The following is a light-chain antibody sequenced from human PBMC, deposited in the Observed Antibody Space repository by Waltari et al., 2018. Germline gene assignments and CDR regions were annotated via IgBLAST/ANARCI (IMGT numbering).Light chain of an antibody. CDR1: NSNIGAGFD. CDR3: QSYDSSLDGYV. CDR2: DSV. V-gene: IGLV1-40*01. Sequence: QAVLTQPPSVSGAPGQRVTISCTGSNSNIGAGFDLHWYQHLPGTAPKLLIYDSVNRPSGVPDRFSGSKSGTSASLAITGLQAEDEADYYCQSYDSSLDGYVFGTASKVTVL. J-gene: IGLJ1*01.